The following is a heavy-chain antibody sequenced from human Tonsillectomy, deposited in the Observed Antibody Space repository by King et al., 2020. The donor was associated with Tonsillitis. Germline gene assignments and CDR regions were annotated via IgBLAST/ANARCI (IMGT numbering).Heavy chain of an antibody. J-gene: IGHJ4*02. CDR3: AKDTWFRRYYGDYNFDY. CDR2: ISYDGSNK. Sequence: VQLVESGGGVVQPGRSLRLSCAASGFTFSSYGMHWVRQAPGKGLEWVSVISYDGSNKYYADSVKGRFTISRDSSKNTLYLQMNSLRAEDTAMYYCAKDTWFRRYYGDYNFDYCGQGTLVTVSS. CDR1: GFTFSSYG. V-gene: IGHV3-30*18. D-gene: IGHD4-17*01.